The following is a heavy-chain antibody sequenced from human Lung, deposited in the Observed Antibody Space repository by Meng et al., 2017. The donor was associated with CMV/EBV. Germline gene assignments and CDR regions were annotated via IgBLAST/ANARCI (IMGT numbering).Heavy chain of an antibody. CDR1: GFTFSSYD. CDR3: AREEAMVGYYTNWFDA. D-gene: IGHD5-18*01. J-gene: IGHJ5*02. Sequence: GGSLRLSCAACGFTFSSYDMHWFRQATGKGLEWVSAIGTAGDTYYPGSVEGRFTISRDNFGDTLYMQMSSLRAEDTTVYYCAREEAMVGYYTNWFDAWGQEALITVSS. V-gene: IGHV3-13*01. CDR2: IGTAGDT.